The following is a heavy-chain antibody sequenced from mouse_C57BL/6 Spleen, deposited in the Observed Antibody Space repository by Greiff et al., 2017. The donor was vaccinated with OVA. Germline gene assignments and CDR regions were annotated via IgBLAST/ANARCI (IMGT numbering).Heavy chain of an antibody. D-gene: IGHD1-1*01. J-gene: IGHJ4*01. CDR1: GYSFTGYY. CDR3: ARSELRYAMDY. V-gene: IGHV1-42*01. Sequence: VQLQQSGPELVKPGASVKISCKASGYSFTGYYMNWVKQSPEKSLEWIGEINPSTGGTTYNQKFKAKATLTVDKSSSTAYMQLKSLTSEDSAVYYCARSELRYAMDYWGQGTSVTVSS. CDR2: INPSTGGT.